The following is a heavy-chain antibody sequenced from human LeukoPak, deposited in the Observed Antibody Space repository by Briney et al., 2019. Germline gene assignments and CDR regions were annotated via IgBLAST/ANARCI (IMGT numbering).Heavy chain of an antibody. D-gene: IGHD3-22*01. V-gene: IGHV1-69*05. J-gene: IGHJ4*02. CDR3: ARTYYDSSGYGPDY. CDR1: GGTFSSYA. CDR2: IIPIFGTA. Sequence: SVKVSCKASGGTFSSYAISWVRQAPGQGLEWMGRIIPIFGTANYAQKFQGRVTIITGESTSTAYMELSSLRSEDTAVYYCARTYYDSSGYGPDYWGQGTLVTVSS.